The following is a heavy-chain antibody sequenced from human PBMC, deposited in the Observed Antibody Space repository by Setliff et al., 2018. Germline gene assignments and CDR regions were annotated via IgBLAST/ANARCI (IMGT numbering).Heavy chain of an antibody. CDR1: GYTLTNYY. CDR2: INPSGGLT. Sequence: ASVKVSCKASGYTLTNYYMHWVRQAPGQGLEWMGIINPSGGLTRYAQKFQGKVTMTRDTSTSTVYMEVSSLRSEDTAVYFCARDRSLGATRRLAFWGQGTLVTVSS. J-gene: IGHJ4*02. CDR3: ARDRSLGATRRLAF. V-gene: IGHV1-46*03. D-gene: IGHD1-26*01.